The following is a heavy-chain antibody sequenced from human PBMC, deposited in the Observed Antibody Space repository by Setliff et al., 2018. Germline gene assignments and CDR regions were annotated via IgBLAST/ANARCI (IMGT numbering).Heavy chain of an antibody. D-gene: IGHD2-15*01. CDR2: IWYDGSNK. J-gene: IGHJ6*03. CDR3: AKGAANYYYYMDV. V-gene: IGHV3-33*06. Sequence: GGSLRLSCAASGFIFNAYWMTWVRQAPGKGLEWVAVIWYDGSNKYYADSVKGRFTISRDNSKNTLYLQMNSLRAEDTAVYYCAKGAANYYYYMDVWGKGTTVTVSS. CDR1: GFIFNAYW.